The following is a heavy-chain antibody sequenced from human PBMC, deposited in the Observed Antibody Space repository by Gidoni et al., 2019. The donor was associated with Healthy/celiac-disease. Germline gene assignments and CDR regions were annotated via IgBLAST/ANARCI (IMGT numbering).Heavy chain of an antibody. V-gene: IGHV3-23*01. Sequence: EVQLLESGGGLVQPGGSLRLSCAASGFTFSSYAMSWFRQAPGKGLEWVSAISGSGGSTYYADSVKGRFTISRDNSKNTLYLQMNSLRAEDTAVYYCAKDRYCSSTSCYPAPEFDPWGQGTLVTVSS. CDR3: AKDRYCSSTSCYPAPEFDP. CDR1: GFTFSSYA. J-gene: IGHJ5*02. CDR2: ISGSGGST. D-gene: IGHD2-2*01.